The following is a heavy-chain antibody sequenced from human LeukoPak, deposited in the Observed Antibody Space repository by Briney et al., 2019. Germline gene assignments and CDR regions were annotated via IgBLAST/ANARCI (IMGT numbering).Heavy chain of an antibody. J-gene: IGHJ4*02. CDR1: GYTFTSYD. CDR3: ARAAFTMDRSRPWGYFDY. Sequence: ASVKVSSKASGYTFTSYDINWVRQATGQGLEWMGWMNPNSGNTGYAQKFQGRVTMTRNTSISTAYMELSSLRSEATAVYYCARAAFTMDRSRPWGYFDYWGQGTLVTVSS. CDR2: MNPNSGNT. V-gene: IGHV1-8*01. D-gene: IGHD3-10*01.